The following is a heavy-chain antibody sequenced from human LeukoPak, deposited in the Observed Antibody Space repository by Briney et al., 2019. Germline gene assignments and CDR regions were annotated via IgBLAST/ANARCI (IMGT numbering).Heavy chain of an antibody. CDR2: ISYDGSNK. CDR1: GFTFSSYA. CDR3: AKDLGYCSSTSCPWHDXXXX. D-gene: IGHD2-2*03. J-gene: IGHJ3*01. V-gene: IGHV3-30*04. Sequence: GGSLRLSCAASGFTFSSYAMHWVRQAPGKGLEWVAVISYDGSNKYYADSVKGRFTISRDNSKNTLYLQMNSLRAEDTAVYYCAKDLGYCSSTSCPWHDXXXXWGXXXXXTVSS.